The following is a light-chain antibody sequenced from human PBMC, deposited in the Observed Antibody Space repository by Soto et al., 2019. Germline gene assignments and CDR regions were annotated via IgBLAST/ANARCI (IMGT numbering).Light chain of an antibody. CDR2: EGS. CDR1: ISDVGSYNL. Sequence: QSALTQPASVSGSPGQSITISCTGTISDVGSYNLVSWYQQHPGKAPKLMIYEGSKRPSGVSNRFSGSKSGNTASLTISGLQAEDEADYYCCSYAGTYVFGTGTKLTV. V-gene: IGLV2-23*01. J-gene: IGLJ1*01. CDR3: CSYAGTYV.